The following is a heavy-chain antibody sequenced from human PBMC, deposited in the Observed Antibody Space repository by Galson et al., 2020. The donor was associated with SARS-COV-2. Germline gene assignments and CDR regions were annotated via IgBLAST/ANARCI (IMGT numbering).Heavy chain of an antibody. D-gene: IGHD1-26*01. CDR1: GFPFSSYS. J-gene: IGHJ6*02. Sequence: GGSLRLSCAASGFPFSSYSMNWVRQAPGKGLEWVSSISAGSSYIYYADSVKGRFTISRDNAKNSLYLQMNRLRADDTAVYYCARVGGMATTPTNYYYYGLDVWGPGTTVTVSS. V-gene: IGHV3-21*01. CDR2: ISAGSSYI. CDR3: ARVGGMATTPTNYYYYGLDV.